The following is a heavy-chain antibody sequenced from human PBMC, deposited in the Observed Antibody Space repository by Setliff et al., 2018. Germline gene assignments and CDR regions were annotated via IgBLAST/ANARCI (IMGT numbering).Heavy chain of an antibody. CDR3: ARALLLWFGEFPYYYYMDV. Sequence: PSETLSLTCTVSGGSISSSSYYWGWIRQPPGKGLEWIGSIYYSGSTYYNPSLKSRVTISVDTSKNQFSLKLSSVTAADTAVYYCARALLLWFGEFPYYYYMDVWGKGTTVTVSS. J-gene: IGHJ6*03. D-gene: IGHD3-10*01. CDR1: GGSISSSSYY. V-gene: IGHV4-39*07. CDR2: IYYSGST.